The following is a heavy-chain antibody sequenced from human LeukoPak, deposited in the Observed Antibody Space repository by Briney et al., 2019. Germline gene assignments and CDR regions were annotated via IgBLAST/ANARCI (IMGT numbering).Heavy chain of an antibody. CDR2: INHSGST. V-gene: IGHV4-34*01. Sequence: PSETLSLTCAVYGGSFSGYYWSWIRQPPGKGLEWIGEINHSGSTNYNPPLKSRVTMSVDTSKNQFSLKLSSVTAADTAVYYCARDFGTQWLVYMDVWGKGTTVTISS. CDR3: ARDFGTQWLVYMDV. D-gene: IGHD6-19*01. CDR1: GGSFSGYY. J-gene: IGHJ6*03.